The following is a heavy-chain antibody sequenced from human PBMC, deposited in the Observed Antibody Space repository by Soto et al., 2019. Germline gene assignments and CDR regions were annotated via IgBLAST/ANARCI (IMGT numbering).Heavy chain of an antibody. V-gene: IGHV3-49*03. J-gene: IGHJ5*02. CDR1: GFTFGDYA. Sequence: GGSLRLSCTASGFTFGDYAMSWFLQAPWKGLEWVGFIRSKAYGGTTEYAASVKGRFTISRDDSKSIAYLQMNSLKTEDTAVYYCTRGRVVLRYFDWLLYPGAPPEEGFDPWGQGTLVTVSS. CDR2: IRSKAYGGTT. CDR3: TRGRVVLRYFDWLLYPGAPPEEGFDP. D-gene: IGHD3-9*01.